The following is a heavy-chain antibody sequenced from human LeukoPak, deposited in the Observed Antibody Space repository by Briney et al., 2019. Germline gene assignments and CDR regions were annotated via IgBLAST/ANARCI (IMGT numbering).Heavy chain of an antibody. J-gene: IGHJ3*02. CDR2: IYYRGST. Sequence: SETLSLTCTVSGGSISSYSWNWIRQPPGKGLEWIGYIYYRGSTNNNPSLKSRVTISVDTSKNQFSLKLSSVTAADTAVYYCAGSSAFDAFDIWGQGTMVTVSS. CDR1: GGSISSYS. D-gene: IGHD3-22*01. CDR3: AGSSAFDAFDI. V-gene: IGHV4-59*08.